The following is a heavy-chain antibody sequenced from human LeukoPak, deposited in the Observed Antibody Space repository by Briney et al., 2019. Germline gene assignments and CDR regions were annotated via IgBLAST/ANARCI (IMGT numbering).Heavy chain of an antibody. D-gene: IGHD6-13*01. J-gene: IGHJ4*02. CDR1: GGSISSSSYY. Sequence: SETLSLTCTVSGGSISSSSYYWGWIRQPPGKGPEWIGSIYYSGSTYYNPSLKSRVTISVDTSKNQFSLKLSSVTAADTAVYYCARPGIAAAASFDYWGQGTLVTVSS. CDR2: IYYSGST. CDR3: ARPGIAAAASFDY. V-gene: IGHV4-39*07.